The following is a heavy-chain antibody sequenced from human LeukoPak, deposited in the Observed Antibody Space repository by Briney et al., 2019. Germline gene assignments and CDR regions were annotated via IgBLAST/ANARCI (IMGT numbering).Heavy chain of an antibody. Sequence: SETLSLTCAVYGGSFSGYYWSRIRQPPGKGLEWIGYIYYSGSTNYNPSLKSRVTISVDTSKNQFSLKLSSVTAADTAVYYCARYSFGYYDSSGPRPFFDYWGQGTLVTVSS. V-gene: IGHV4-59*01. CDR2: IYYSGST. CDR3: ARYSFGYYDSSGPRPFFDY. D-gene: IGHD3-22*01. CDR1: GGSFSGYY. J-gene: IGHJ4*02.